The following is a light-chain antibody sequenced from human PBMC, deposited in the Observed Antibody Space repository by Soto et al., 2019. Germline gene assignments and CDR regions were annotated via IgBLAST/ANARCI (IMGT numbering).Light chain of an antibody. CDR1: QSVSTF. CDR2: DAS. J-gene: IGKJ4*01. Sequence: EIVLTQFPATLSLSPGERATLSCRASQSVSTFLAWYQQKPGQAPRLVVYDASKRATGIPARFSGSGSGTDFTLTISSLEPEDFAVDYWQQRSSWRVTCGGGTKVEIK. CDR3: QQRSSWRVT. V-gene: IGKV3-11*01.